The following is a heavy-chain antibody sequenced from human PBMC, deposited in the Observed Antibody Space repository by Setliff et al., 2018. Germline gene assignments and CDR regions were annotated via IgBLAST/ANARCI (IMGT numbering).Heavy chain of an antibody. CDR3: ARVKAPALYYYMDV. D-gene: IGHD3-16*02. V-gene: IGHV1-46*01. Sequence: ASVKVSCKASGHTFTSYFMQWVRQAPGQGLEWMGMINPSGGYTIYAQKFQGRVTMTRDTSISTAYMELSRLRSDDTAVYYCARVKAPALYYYMDVWGKGTTVTVSS. CDR2: INPSGGYT. CDR1: GHTFTSYF. J-gene: IGHJ6*03.